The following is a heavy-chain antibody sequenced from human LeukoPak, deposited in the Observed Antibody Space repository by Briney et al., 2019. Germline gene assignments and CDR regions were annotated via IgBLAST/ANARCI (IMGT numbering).Heavy chain of an antibody. D-gene: IGHD2-2*02. J-gene: IGHJ4*02. CDR2: ISYDGSNK. Sequence: GRSLRLSCAASGFTFSSYAMHWVRQAPGKGLEWVAVISYDGSNKYYADSVKGRFTISRDNSKNTLYLQMNSLRAEDTAVYYCASGYRSSTSCYNIDYWGQGTLVTVSS. CDR1: GFTFSSYA. CDR3: ASGYRSSTSCYNIDY. V-gene: IGHV3-30-3*01.